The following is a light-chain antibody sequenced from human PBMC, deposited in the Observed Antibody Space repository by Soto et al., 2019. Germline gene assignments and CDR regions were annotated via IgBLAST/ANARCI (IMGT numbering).Light chain of an antibody. V-gene: IGKV1-5*03. CDR3: QQYSSYPT. CDR1: QSISSW. Sequence: DIQMTQSPYTLSASVGDRVTITCRASQSISSWLAWYQQKPGKAPKVLISKASTLQSGVPSRFSGSRSATEFTLTISSLQSDDFATYYCQQYSSYPTFGQGTKVYIK. CDR2: KAS. J-gene: IGKJ1*01.